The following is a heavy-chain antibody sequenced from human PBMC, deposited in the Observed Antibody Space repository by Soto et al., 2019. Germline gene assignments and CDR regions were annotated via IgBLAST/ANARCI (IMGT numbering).Heavy chain of an antibody. D-gene: IGHD1-26*01. J-gene: IGHJ6*02. CDR1: GGSFSKYG. V-gene: IGHV1-69*01. Sequence: QVQLVQSGAEVKMPGSSVRVSCKASGGSFSKYGISWVRQAPGQGLEWMGGIIPMFGIGNYAEKFLGRVTITEDESMSASHMEPSNLRAEDTAGYCCARGHRENYIYAIDVWGQGTTVTVSS. CDR3: ARGHRENYIYAIDV. CDR2: IIPMFGIG.